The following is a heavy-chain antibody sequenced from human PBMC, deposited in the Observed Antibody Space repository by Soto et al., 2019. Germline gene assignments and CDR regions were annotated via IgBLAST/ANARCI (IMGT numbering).Heavy chain of an antibody. Sequence: GGSLRLSCAASGFTFSSYAMSWVRQAPGKGLEWVSAISGSGGSTYYADSVKGRFTISRDNSKNTLYLQMNSLRAEDTAVYYCAKVPRAVAAAGTRRGHYYGMDVWGQGTTVTVSS. CDR1: GFTFSSYA. CDR2: ISGSGGST. V-gene: IGHV3-23*01. D-gene: IGHD6-13*01. J-gene: IGHJ6*02. CDR3: AKVPRAVAAAGTRRGHYYGMDV.